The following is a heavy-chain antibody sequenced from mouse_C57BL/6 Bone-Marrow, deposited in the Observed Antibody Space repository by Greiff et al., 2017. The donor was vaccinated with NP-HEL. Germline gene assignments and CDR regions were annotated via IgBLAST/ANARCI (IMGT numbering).Heavy chain of an antibody. Sequence: VKLVESGAELVRPGASVKLSCKASGYTFTDYYINWVKQRPGQGLEWIARIYPGSGNTYYNEKFKGKATLTAEKSSSTAYMQLSSLTSEDSAVYFCARDYYGSSLLYWYFDVWGTGTTVTVSS. CDR3: ARDYYGSSLLYWYFDV. V-gene: IGHV1-76*01. CDR1: GYTFTDYY. CDR2: IYPGSGNT. D-gene: IGHD1-1*01. J-gene: IGHJ1*03.